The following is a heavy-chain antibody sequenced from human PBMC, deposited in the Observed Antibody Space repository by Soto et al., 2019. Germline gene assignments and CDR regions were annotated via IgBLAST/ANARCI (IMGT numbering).Heavy chain of an antibody. V-gene: IGHV1-18*01. CDR1: GYTFTSYG. CDR2: ISAYNGDT. Sequence: ASVKVSCKASGYTFTSYGISWVRQAPGQGLEWMGWISAYNGDTNYAQKLQGRVTMTTDTSTSTANMEMRSLRSDDTAVYYCARDSPLLIAIGWFDPWGQGTLVTV. D-gene: IGHD2-21*01. J-gene: IGHJ5*02. CDR3: ARDSPLLIAIGWFDP.